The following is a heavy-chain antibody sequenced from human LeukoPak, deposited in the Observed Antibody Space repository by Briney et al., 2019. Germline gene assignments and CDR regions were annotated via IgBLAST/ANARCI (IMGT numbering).Heavy chain of an antibody. V-gene: IGHV3-21*01. Sequence: GGSLRLSCAASGFTFSRYTMNWVRQAPGKGLEWVSSITSSSSYIYYADSVKGRFTISRDNSKNTLYLQMNSLRAEDTAVYYCARPRSSYYYGSGSYYNYWGQGTLVTVSS. CDR3: ARPRSSYYYGSGSYYNY. CDR1: GFTFSRYT. D-gene: IGHD3-10*01. J-gene: IGHJ4*02. CDR2: ITSSSSYI.